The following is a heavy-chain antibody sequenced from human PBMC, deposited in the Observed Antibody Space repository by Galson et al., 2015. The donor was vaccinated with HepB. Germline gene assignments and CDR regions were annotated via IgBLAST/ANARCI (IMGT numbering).Heavy chain of an antibody. CDR2: IIPIFGTA. V-gene: IGHV1-69*06. CDR1: GGTFSSYA. J-gene: IGHJ4*02. D-gene: IGHD2-15*01. Sequence: SVKVSCKASGGTFSSYAISWVRQAPGQGLEWMGGIIPIFGTANYAQKFQGRVTITADKSTSTAYMELSSLRSEDTAVYYCARAQDIVAPWDYWGQGTLVTVSS. CDR3: ARAQDIVAPWDY.